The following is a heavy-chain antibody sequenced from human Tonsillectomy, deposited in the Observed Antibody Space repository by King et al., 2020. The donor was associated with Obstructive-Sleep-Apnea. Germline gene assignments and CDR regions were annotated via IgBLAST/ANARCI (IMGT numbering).Heavy chain of an antibody. J-gene: IGHJ3*02. CDR3: ARRGTPGAFDI. Sequence: QLQESGPGLVKPSDTLSLTCAISGYSLSSSNWWGWIRQPPGKGLEWIGYIHYSGTTYYNSSLKSRVTMSVDTSKNQFSLRLSSVTSVDTAVYYCARRGTPGAFDIWGQGAMVTVSS. V-gene: IGHV4-28*01. D-gene: IGHD3-16*01. CDR1: GYSLSSSNW. CDR2: IHYSGTT.